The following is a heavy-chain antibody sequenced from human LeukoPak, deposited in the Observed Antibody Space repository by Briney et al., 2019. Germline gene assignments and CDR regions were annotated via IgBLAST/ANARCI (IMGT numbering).Heavy chain of an antibody. Sequence: PGGSLRLSCAASGFTFSSYWMSWVREAPGKGLEWVVNIKQDGSEKYYVDSVKGRFTISRDNAKNSLYLQMNSLRAEDTAVYYCARELKQLWFGESYNWFDPWGQGTLVTVSS. CDR1: GFTFSSYW. J-gene: IGHJ5*02. CDR3: ARELKQLWFGESYNWFDP. D-gene: IGHD3-10*01. CDR2: IKQDGSEK. V-gene: IGHV3-7*01.